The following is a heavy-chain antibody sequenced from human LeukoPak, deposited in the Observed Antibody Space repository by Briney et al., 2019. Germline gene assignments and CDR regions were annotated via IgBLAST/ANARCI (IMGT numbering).Heavy chain of an antibody. CDR3: TRSSREDSGYDFKDAFDI. Sequence: GGSLRLSCAASGFTFSGSAMHWVRQASGKGLEWVGRIRSKANSYATAYAASVKGRFTISRDDSKNTAYLQMSSLKTEDTAVYYCTRSSREDSGYDFKDAFDIWGQGTMVTVSS. CDR1: GFTFSGSA. D-gene: IGHD5-12*01. CDR2: IRSKANSYAT. V-gene: IGHV3-73*01. J-gene: IGHJ3*02.